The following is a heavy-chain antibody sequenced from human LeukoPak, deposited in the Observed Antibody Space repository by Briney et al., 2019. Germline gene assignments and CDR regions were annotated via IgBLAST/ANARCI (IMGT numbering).Heavy chain of an antibody. CDR3: ARGDIVVVPAALETANYYYYYMDV. Sequence: GGSLRLSCAASGFTFSDYYMSWIRQAPGKGLQWVSDISSSGSTIYYADSVKGRFTISRDNAKNSLYLQMNSLRAEDTAVYYCARGDIVVVPAALETANYYYYYMDVWGKGTTVTVSS. J-gene: IGHJ6*03. V-gene: IGHV3-11*04. D-gene: IGHD2-2*01. CDR2: ISSSGSTI. CDR1: GFTFSDYY.